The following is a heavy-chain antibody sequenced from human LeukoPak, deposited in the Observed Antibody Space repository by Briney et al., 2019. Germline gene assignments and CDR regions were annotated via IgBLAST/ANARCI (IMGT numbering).Heavy chain of an antibody. CDR3: ARVIFYYDSSGYYSSWYFDL. Sequence: GESLKISCKGSGYSFTSYWIGWVRQMPGKGLEWMGIIYPGDSDTRYSPSFQGQVTISADKSISTAYLQWSSLKASDTAMYYCARVIFYYDSSGYYSSWYFDLWGRGTLVTVSS. J-gene: IGHJ2*01. D-gene: IGHD3-22*01. CDR2: IYPGDSDT. V-gene: IGHV5-51*01. CDR1: GYSFTSYW.